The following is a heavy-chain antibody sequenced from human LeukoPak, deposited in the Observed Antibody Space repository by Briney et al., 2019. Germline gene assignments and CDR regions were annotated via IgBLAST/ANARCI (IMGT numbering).Heavy chain of an antibody. J-gene: IGHJ4*02. V-gene: IGHV1-46*01. CDR3: ARFHSSLHTAGDY. D-gene: IGHD5-18*01. CDR2: INPSGGGT. CDR1: GYTFTSYY. Sequence: ASVKVSCKASGYTFTSYYMHWVRQAPGQGLEWMGIINPSGGGTSYAQNFQGRVTMTRDTSMSTVYMELSSLKSEDTAVYYCARFHSSLHTAGDYWGQGTQVTVSS.